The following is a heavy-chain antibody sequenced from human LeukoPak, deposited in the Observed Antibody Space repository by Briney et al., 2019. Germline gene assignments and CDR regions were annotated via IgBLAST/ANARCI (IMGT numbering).Heavy chain of an antibody. CDR2: INHSGST. CDR1: GGSFSGYY. CDR3: ARRYAFDI. J-gene: IGHJ3*02. Sequence: SETLSLTCAVYGGSFSGYYWSWIRQPPGKGLEWIGEINHSGSTNYNPSLKSRVTISVDTSKNQFSLKLSSVTAADTAVYYCARRYAFDIWGQGTMVTVSS. V-gene: IGHV4-34*01.